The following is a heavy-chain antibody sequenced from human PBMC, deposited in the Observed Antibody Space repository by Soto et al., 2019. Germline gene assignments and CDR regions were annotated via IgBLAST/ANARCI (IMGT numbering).Heavy chain of an antibody. CDR1: GFSLSTNGVG. V-gene: IGHV2-5*02. Sequence: QITLKESGPTLVKPTQTLALTCTFSGFSLSTNGVGVGWIRQPPGKSLEWLALIYWDDDKRYSPSLKSRLTITKDTSKNQVVLTMTNMDPVDTATYYCAHNDCGSTSCYHFEHWGQGTLVPVSS. CDR3: AHNDCGSTSCYHFEH. J-gene: IGHJ5*02. CDR2: IYWDDDK. D-gene: IGHD2-2*01.